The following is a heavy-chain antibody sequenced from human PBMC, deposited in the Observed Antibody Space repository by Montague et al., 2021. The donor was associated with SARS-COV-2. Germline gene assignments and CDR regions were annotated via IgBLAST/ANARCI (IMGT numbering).Heavy chain of an antibody. V-gene: IGHV4-61*02. J-gene: IGHJ6*02. CDR2: MYASGKK. Sequence: TLSLTCAGDGGSMSTRSQEWTGSRQVGGKGPEWIGRMYASGKKKYNPSLKSRVTMSVDTSKNQFSLNLSSVTAADTAVYYCASQEGVVVPAAQEDYYYYGMDGWGQGTTVTVSS. CDR3: ASQEGVVVPAAQEDYYYYGMDG. CDR1: GGSMSTRSQE. D-gene: IGHD2-2*01.